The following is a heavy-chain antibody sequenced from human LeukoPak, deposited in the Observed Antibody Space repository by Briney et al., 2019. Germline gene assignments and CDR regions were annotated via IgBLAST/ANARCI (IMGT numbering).Heavy chain of an antibody. CDR3: AKDQSGGLDY. CDR2: INYSGTT. D-gene: IGHD3-10*01. CDR1: GGSITRGGFF. J-gene: IGHJ4*02. Sequence: SETLSLTCTVSGGSITRGGFFWSWVRQHPGKALEWIGYINYSGTTFRNPSLQSRVSISVDTSKNQFSLNVTSMTVADTAVYFCAKDQSGGLDYWGQGILATVSS. V-gene: IGHV4-31*03.